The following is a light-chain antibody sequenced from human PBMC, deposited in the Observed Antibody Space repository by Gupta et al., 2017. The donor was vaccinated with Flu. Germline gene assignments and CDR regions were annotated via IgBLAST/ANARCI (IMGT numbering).Light chain of an antibody. CDR2: DAS. J-gene: IGKJ4*01. CDR3: QQRSNWPLT. Sequence: PATLSLSPGERATLSCRASQSISSYLAWYQQKPGQAPRLLIHDASNRATGIPARFSGSGSGTDFTLTISSLEPEDVAVYYCQQRSNWPLTFGGWTKVEIK. V-gene: IGKV3-11*01. CDR1: QSISSY.